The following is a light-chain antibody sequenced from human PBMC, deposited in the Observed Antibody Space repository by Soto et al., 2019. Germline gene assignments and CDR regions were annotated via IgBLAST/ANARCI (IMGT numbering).Light chain of an antibody. Sequence: QSVLTQPPSVSGAPGQRVTISCTGSSSNIGAGYDVHWYQQLPGTAPKLLIYDNNHRPSGVPDRFSGSKSGTSASLAITGLQAEDDADYYCQSYDSSLSGHVIFGGGTKLTVL. J-gene: IGLJ2*01. CDR1: SSNIGAGYD. CDR2: DNN. CDR3: QSYDSSLSGHVI. V-gene: IGLV1-40*01.